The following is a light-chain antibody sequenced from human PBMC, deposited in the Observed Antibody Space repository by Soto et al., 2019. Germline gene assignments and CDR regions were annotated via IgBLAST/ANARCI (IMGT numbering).Light chain of an antibody. V-gene: IGKV3-20*01. CDR1: QSVRNDY. CDR3: QQYYSTPWT. CDR2: AAS. J-gene: IGKJ1*01. Sequence: VLTQSPGTLSLSPGERATLSCRASQSVRNDYLAWYQQKAGQAPRLLIYAASSRAIGTPDRFSGRGSGTDFTLTISSLQAEDVAVYYCQQYYSTPWTFGQGTKVDIK.